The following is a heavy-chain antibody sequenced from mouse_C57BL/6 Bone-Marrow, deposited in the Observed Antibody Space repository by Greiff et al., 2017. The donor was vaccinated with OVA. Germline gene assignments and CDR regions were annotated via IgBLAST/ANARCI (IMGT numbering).Heavy chain of an antibody. D-gene: IGHD1-1*01. CDR3: ARHEDRPPYGYGSSYWFAY. CDR1: GYTFTEYT. Sequence: QVQLQQSGAELVKPGASVKLSCKASGYTFTEYTIHWVKQRSGQGLEWIGWFYPGSGSIKYNEKFKDKATLTADKSSSTVYMELSRLTSEDSAVYFGARHEDRPPYGYGSSYWFAYWGQGTLVTVSA. CDR2: FYPGSGSI. V-gene: IGHV1-62-2*01. J-gene: IGHJ3*01.